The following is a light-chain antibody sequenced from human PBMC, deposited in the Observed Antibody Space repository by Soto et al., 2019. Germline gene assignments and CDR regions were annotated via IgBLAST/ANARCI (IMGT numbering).Light chain of an antibody. CDR3: QQYDNYPWT. V-gene: IGKV1-5*03. J-gene: IGKJ1*01. CDR2: AAS. CDR1: QSIRAW. Sequence: DIQMTQSPSTLSASIGDTVTITCRASQSIRAWLAWYQQKPGQAPKFLIYAASSLETGVPSRFSGSGSGTEFTLTITSLQADDFATYYCQQYDNYPWTFGQGAKVEVK.